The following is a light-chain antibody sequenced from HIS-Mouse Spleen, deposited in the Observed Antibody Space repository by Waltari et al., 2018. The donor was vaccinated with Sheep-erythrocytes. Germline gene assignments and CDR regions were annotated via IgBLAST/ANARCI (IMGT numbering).Light chain of an antibody. CDR2: DVS. Sequence: QSALTQPASVSGSPGQSITIPCNGTSSDVGGFPYVSWYQQHPGKAPKLMIYDVSNRPSGVSNRFSGSKSGNTASLTISGLQAEDEADYYCSSYTSSSTLYVFGTGTKVTVL. CDR1: SSDVGGFPY. V-gene: IGLV2-14*03. J-gene: IGLJ1*01. CDR3: SSYTSSSTLYV.